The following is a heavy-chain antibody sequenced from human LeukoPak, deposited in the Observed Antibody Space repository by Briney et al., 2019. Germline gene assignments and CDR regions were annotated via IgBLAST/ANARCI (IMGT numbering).Heavy chain of an antibody. D-gene: IGHD4-17*01. J-gene: IGHJ5*02. CDR3: ARDSYSRMISVTTANWFDP. V-gene: IGHV3-11*06. Sequence: GGSLRLSCAASAFSFSDYQMTWIRQAPGKGLEWVSSINTGGSYTNYADSVRGRFTISRDNAKNSLYLQMNGLRAEDTAVYYCARDSYSRMISVTTANWFDPWGQGTLVTVSS. CDR2: INTGGSYT. CDR1: AFSFSDYQ.